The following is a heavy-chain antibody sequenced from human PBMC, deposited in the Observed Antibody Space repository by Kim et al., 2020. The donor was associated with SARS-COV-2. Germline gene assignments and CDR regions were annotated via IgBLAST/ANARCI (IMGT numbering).Heavy chain of an antibody. V-gene: IGHV4-59*08. D-gene: IGHD3-16*01. CDR1: GGSISSYY. Sequence: SETLSLTCTVSGGSISSYYWSWIRQPPGKGLEWIGYXYYSGSTNYNPSLKSRVTXSVDTSKNQXXXKLGSVTAADTAVXXCAXXTSXXXDQVXXYWXXGTLVTVSS. CDR3: AXXTSXXXDQVXXY. J-gene: IGHJ4*02. CDR2: XYYSGST.